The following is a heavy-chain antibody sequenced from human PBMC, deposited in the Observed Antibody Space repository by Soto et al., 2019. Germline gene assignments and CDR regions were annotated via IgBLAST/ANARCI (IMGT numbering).Heavy chain of an antibody. Sequence: EVQLLESGGGLVQPGGSLRLSCATSGFTLTSYAMGWVRQAPGKGLEWVSSVTSGGGTDYTDSVKGRFIISRDYSKNTLYLQMYSLRAEDTALYYCAKATALLDPFDYWGQGILVTVSS. D-gene: IGHD3-3*01. CDR2: VTSGGGT. CDR3: AKATALLDPFDY. J-gene: IGHJ4*02. V-gene: IGHV3-23*01. CDR1: GFTLTSYA.